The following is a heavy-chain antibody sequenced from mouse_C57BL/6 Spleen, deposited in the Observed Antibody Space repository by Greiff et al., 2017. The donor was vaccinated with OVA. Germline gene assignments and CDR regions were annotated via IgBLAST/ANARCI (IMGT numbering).Heavy chain of an antibody. CDR2: IYPGDGDT. J-gene: IGHJ2*01. V-gene: IGHV1-82*01. D-gene: IGHD4-1*01. CDR3: AINWVDY. CDR1: GYAFSSSW. Sequence: QVQLKESGPELVKPGASVKISCKASGYAFSSSWMNWVKQRPGKGLEWIGRIYPGDGDTNYNGKFKGKATLTADKSSSTAYMQLSSLTSEDSAVYFCAINWVDYWGQGTTLTVSS.